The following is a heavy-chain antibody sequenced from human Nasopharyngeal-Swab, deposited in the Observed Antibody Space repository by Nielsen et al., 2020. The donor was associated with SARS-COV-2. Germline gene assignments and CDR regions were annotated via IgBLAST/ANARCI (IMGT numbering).Heavy chain of an antibody. D-gene: IGHD4-11*01. V-gene: IGHV3-21*01. CDR2: ISSSGSYI. CDR3: ARDYRNYYYYMDV. CDR1: GFTFSSYR. Sequence: GGSLRLSCAASGFTFSSYRINWVRQAPGKGLEWVSSISSSGSYIYYADSVKGRFTISGDNAKNSLYLQMNSLRAEDTAVYYCARDYRNYYYYMDVWGKGTTVTVSS. J-gene: IGHJ6*03.